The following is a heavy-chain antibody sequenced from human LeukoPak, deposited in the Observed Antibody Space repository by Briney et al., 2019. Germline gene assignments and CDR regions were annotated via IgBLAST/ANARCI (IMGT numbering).Heavy chain of an antibody. V-gene: IGHV3-48*04. CDR1: GFTFSTYN. D-gene: IGHD6-6*01. Sequence: PGGSLRLSCTASGFTFSTYNMNWVRQAPGKGLEWVSYISTSSSTIHYADSVKGRFTISRDNAKNSLYLQLNSLRADDTAVYYCAREYSNSSGRSLDYWGQGALVTVSS. J-gene: IGHJ4*02. CDR2: ISTSSSTI. CDR3: AREYSNSSGRSLDY.